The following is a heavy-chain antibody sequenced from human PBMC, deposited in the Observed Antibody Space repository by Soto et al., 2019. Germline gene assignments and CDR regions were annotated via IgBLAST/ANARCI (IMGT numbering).Heavy chain of an antibody. Sequence: PGGSLRLSCAASGFTFTSSAMTWVRQAPGQGLEWVSTIRGSADNTHYADSVKGRFTISRDNAKNSLYLQMNSLRAEDTAVYYCARGCSGGSCYSIWFDYWGQGTQVTVSS. V-gene: IGHV3-23*01. D-gene: IGHD2-15*01. CDR3: ARGCSGGSCYSIWFDY. J-gene: IGHJ4*02. CDR1: GFTFTSSA. CDR2: IRGSADNT.